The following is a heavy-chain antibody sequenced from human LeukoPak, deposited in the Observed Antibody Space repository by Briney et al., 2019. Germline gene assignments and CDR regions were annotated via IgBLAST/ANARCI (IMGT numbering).Heavy chain of an antibody. V-gene: IGHV1-2*05. Sequence: ASVKVSCKASGYTFTGYYMHWVRQAPGQGLEWMGRINPNSGGTNYAQKFQGRVTMTRDTSISTAYMELSRLSSDDPDVYYCARGYDSSGYGAFDICGGGTMVTVSS. D-gene: IGHD3-22*01. CDR3: ARGYDSSGYGAFDI. J-gene: IGHJ3*02. CDR1: GYTFTGYY. CDR2: INPNSGGT.